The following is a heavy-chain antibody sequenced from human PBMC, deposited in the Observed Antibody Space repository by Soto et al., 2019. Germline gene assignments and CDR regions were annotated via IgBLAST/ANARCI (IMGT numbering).Heavy chain of an antibody. D-gene: IGHD3-9*01. Sequence: GGSLRLSCAASGFTFSSYAMHWVRQAPGKGLEWVAVISYDGSNKYYADSVKGRFTISRDNSKNTLYLQMNSLRAEDTAVYYCARGGTIFPKDDLKHVALQKYLQHWGQGPLVTVYS. CDR3: ARGGTIFPKDDLKHVALQKYLQH. CDR2: ISYDGSNK. J-gene: IGHJ1*01. V-gene: IGHV3-30-3*01. CDR1: GFTFSSYA.